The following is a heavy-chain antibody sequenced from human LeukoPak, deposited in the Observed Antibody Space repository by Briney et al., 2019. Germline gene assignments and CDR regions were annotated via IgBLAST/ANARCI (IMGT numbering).Heavy chain of an antibody. CDR3: ARVGRRYCSGGSCLAPDY. V-gene: IGHV3-30-3*01. CDR2: ISYDGSNK. Sequence: GRSLRLSCAASGFTFSSYAMHWVRQAPGKGQEWVAVISYDGSNKYYADSVKGRFTISRDNSKNTLYLQMNSLRAEDTAVYYCARVGRRYCSGGSCLAPDYWGQGTLVTVSS. D-gene: IGHD2-15*01. CDR1: GFTFSSYA. J-gene: IGHJ4*02.